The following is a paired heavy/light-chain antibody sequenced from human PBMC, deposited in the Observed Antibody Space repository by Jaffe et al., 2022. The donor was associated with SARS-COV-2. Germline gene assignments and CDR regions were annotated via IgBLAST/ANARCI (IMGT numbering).Light chain of an antibody. V-gene: IGKV1-5*03. CDR2: QAS. J-gene: IGKJ2*01. CDR3: QQYNSYPLT. CDR1: QSIDSY. Sequence: DIQMTQSPTTLSASVGDRVTITCRASQSIDSYLAWYQQKPGKAPEPLMYQASTLETGVPSRFSGGGSGTEFTLTISSLQPDDSATYFCQQYNSYPLTFGQGTKLEIK.
Heavy chain of an antibody. V-gene: IGHV3-7*03. CDR2: ISHDGSER. Sequence: EVRLVESGGGLVQPGGSLRLSCAASGFMFSSYYMSWVRQAPGKGLEWVASISHDGSERHYVESLKGRFTISRDNAENSLYLQLNSLRADDTAVFYCARVHCGGDSCYAYFDHWGPGTLVTVSS. CDR3: ARVHCGGDSCYAYFDH. D-gene: IGHD2-21*01. CDR1: GFMFSSYY. J-gene: IGHJ4*02.